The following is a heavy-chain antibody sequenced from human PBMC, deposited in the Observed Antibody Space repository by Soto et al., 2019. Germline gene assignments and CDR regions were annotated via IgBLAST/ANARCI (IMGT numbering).Heavy chain of an antibody. CDR2: INSDGSST. CDR3: ARVTSRATYYDFWSGYSHYYGMDV. CDR1: GFTFSSYW. J-gene: IGHJ6*02. Sequence: VQLVESGGGLVQPGGSLRLSCAASGFTFSSYWMHWVRQAPGKGLVWVSRINSDGSSTSYADSVKGRFTISRDNAKNTLYLQMNSLRAEDTAVYYCARVTSRATYYDFWSGYSHYYGMDVWGQGTTVTVSS. D-gene: IGHD3-3*01. V-gene: IGHV3-74*01.